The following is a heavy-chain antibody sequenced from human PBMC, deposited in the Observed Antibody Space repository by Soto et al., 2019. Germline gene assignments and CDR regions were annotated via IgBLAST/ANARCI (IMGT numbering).Heavy chain of an antibody. V-gene: IGHV4-31*03. D-gene: IGHD5-12*01. CDR2: IYYSGST. Sequence: QVQLQESGPGLVKPSQTLSLTCTVSGGSISSGAYYWSWIRQHSGKGLEWIGYIYYSGSTYYNPSLKSRVTISVDTSKNQFSLRLSSVTAAATAVYYCARESRDGFNSPFDYWGQGTLVTVSS. CDR3: ARESRDGFNSPFDY. J-gene: IGHJ4*02. CDR1: GGSISSGAYY.